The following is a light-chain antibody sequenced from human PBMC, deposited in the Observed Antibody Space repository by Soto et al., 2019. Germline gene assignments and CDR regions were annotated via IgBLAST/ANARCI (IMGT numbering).Light chain of an antibody. CDR3: QQSNSYPLT. CDR2: GAS. J-gene: IGKJ4*01. CDR1: QGIGSN. Sequence: IQLTQSPSSLSASGGDRVTITCRASQGIGSNLAWYLQKPGEAPKLLVYGASTLQGGVPSRFSGSGSGTLFTLTITSLQPEYFATYFWQQSNSYPLTFGGGTKVEIK. V-gene: IGKV1-9*01.